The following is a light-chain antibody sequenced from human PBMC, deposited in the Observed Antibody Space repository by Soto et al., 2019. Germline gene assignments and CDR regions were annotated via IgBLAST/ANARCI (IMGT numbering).Light chain of an antibody. CDR1: SSDVGGYNY. Sequence: QSVLTQPASVSGSPGQSITISCTGTSSDVGGYNYVSWYQQHPGKAPKLMIYEVSNRPSGVFNRFSGSKSGNTASLTISGLQAEDEADYYCSSYTSSSFYVFGTGTKLTVL. CDR2: EVS. J-gene: IGLJ1*01. V-gene: IGLV2-14*01. CDR3: SSYTSSSFYV.